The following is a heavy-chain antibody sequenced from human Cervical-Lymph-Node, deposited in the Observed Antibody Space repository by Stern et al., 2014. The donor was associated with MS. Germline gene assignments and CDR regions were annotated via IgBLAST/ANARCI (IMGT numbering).Heavy chain of an antibody. D-gene: IGHD6-13*01. CDR1: GFTFSSYA. CDR2: ISYDGSNK. J-gene: IGHJ5*02. CDR3: AREEYSSSWYDERSWFDP. V-gene: IGHV3-30-3*01. Sequence: VQLVESGGGVVQPGRSLRLSCAASGFTFSSYAMHWVRQAPGTGLEWVAVISYDGSNKYYADSVKGRFTISRDNSKNTLYLQMNSLRAEDTAVYYCAREEYSSSWYDERSWFDPWGQGTLVTVSS.